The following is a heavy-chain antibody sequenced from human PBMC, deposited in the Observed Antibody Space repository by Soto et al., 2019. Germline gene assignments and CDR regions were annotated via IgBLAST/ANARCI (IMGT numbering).Heavy chain of an antibody. J-gene: IGHJ4*02. V-gene: IGHV1-69*12. CDR3: VQRPYPQYSGSPTPGNENDDY. D-gene: IGHD1-26*01. CDR1: GGTFSSYA. Sequence: QVQLVQSGAEVKKPGSSVKVSCKASGGTFSSYAISWVRQAPGQGLEWMGGIIPIFGTANYAQKFQGRVTITADESTSTAYMELSSLRSEDTAVYYCVQRPYPQYSGSPTPGNENDDYWGQGTLVTVSS. CDR2: IIPIFGTA.